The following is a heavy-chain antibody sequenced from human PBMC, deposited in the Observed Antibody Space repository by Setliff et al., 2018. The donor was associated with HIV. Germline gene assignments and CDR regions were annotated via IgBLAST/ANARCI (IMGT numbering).Heavy chain of an antibody. V-gene: IGHV4-34*01. CDR3: ARDKGGEYFDS. J-gene: IGHJ4*02. CDR1: SGSFGSYY. Sequence: SETLSLTCAVNSGSFGSYYWSWLRQSPGKGLEGIGEVNQRVTSNYNPSLKGRVTMSIDESKSQFSLKLSSVTAADTAVYFCARDKGGEYFDSWGQGTLVTVSS. D-gene: IGHD3-16*01. CDR2: VNQRVTS.